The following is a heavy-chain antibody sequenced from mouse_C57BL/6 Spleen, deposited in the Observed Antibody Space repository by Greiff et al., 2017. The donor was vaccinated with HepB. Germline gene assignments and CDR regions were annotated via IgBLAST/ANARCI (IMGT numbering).Heavy chain of an antibody. CDR3: AREARFAY. CDR1: GFSLTSYG. CDR2: IWSGGST. D-gene: IGHD3-2*02. J-gene: IGHJ3*01. V-gene: IGHV2-2*01. Sequence: VMLVESGPGLVQPSQSLSITCTVSGFSLTSYGVHWVRQSPGKGLEWLGVIWSGGSTDYNAAFISRLSISKDNSKSQVFFKMNSLQADDTAIYYCAREARFAYWGQGTLVTVSA.